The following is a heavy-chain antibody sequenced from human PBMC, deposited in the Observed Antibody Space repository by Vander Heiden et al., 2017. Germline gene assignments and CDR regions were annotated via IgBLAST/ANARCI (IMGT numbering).Heavy chain of an antibody. CDR1: GFTFSSYS. D-gene: IGHD3-10*01. J-gene: IGHJ3*02. V-gene: IGHV3-21*01. CDR2: ISSSSSYI. Sequence: EVQLVESGGGLVKPGGSLRLSGAASGFTFSSYSMNWVRPAPGKGLEWVSSISSSSSYIYYADSVKGRFTISRDNAKNSLYLQMNSLRAEDTAVYYCARDGLLWFGELGAFDIWGQGTMVTVSS. CDR3: ARDGLLWFGELGAFDI.